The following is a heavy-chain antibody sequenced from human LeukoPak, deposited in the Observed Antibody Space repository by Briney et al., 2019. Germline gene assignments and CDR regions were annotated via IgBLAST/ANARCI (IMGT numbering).Heavy chain of an antibody. J-gene: IGHJ1*01. CDR1: GFTFSSYA. Sequence: GGSLRLSCAASGFTFSSYAMSWVRQAPGKGLEWVSAISDSGGSTYYADSVTGRFTFSRDNSKNTLYLQMNSLRAEDTAVYYCAKDLHSSSWYNYFQHWGQGTLVTVSS. V-gene: IGHV3-23*01. CDR3: AKDLHSSSWYNYFQH. D-gene: IGHD6-13*01. CDR2: ISDSGGST.